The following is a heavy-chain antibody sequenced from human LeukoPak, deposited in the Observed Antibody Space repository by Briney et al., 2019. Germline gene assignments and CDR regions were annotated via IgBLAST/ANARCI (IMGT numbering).Heavy chain of an antibody. Sequence: ASVNVSCKTSGYTFTTYAIHWVRQAPGQRLEWMGLINADDGNTRYSQRFQGRVTITRDTSANTAYMELSSLRFEDTAVYYCARGIVVQPSANWFDPWGQGTPVTVSS. CDR3: ARGIVVQPSANWFDP. J-gene: IGHJ5*02. D-gene: IGHD2-2*01. V-gene: IGHV1-3*01. CDR1: GYTFTTYA. CDR2: INADDGNT.